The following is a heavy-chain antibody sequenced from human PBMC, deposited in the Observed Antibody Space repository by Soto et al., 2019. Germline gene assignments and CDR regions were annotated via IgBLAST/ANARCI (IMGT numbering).Heavy chain of an antibody. J-gene: IGHJ4*02. V-gene: IGHV4-39*01. D-gene: IGHD6-13*01. CDR2: IYYSGST. Sequence: QLQLQESGPGLVKPSETLSLTCTVSGGSISSSSYYWGWIRQPPGKGLEWIGSIYYSGSTYYNPSLKSRVTISVDTSKNQFSLKLSSVTAADTAVYYCARHRQIPGIAPGGAGAYFDYWGQGTLVTVSS. CDR3: ARHRQIPGIAPGGAGAYFDY. CDR1: GGSISSSSYY.